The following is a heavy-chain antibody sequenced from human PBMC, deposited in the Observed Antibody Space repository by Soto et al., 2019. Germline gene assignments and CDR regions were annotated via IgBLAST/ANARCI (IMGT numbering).Heavy chain of an antibody. CDR3: ARNIWLNWFDP. Sequence: SETLSLTCAVSGGSISSSNWWSWVRQPPGKGLEWIGEIYHTGSTNYNPALKSRVTISVDKSKNQFSLELSSVTAADTAIYYCARNIWLNWFDPWGQGTLVTVSS. CDR1: GGSISSSNW. V-gene: IGHV4-4*02. D-gene: IGHD3-22*01. J-gene: IGHJ5*02. CDR2: IYHTGST.